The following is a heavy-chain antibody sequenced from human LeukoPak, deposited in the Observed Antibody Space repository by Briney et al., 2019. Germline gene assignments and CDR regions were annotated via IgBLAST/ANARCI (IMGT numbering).Heavy chain of an antibody. V-gene: IGHV3-23*01. J-gene: IGHJ4*02. CDR2: ISGSGDST. CDR3: VKKICIGGSCYSGFHY. Sequence: GRSLRLSCAASGFAFSDYGMHWVRQAPGKGLEWVSDISGSGDSTHYADSVKGRFTISRDNSKNTLYVQMNSLRAEDTAVYYCVKKICIGGSCYSGFHYWGQGTRVTVS. CDR1: GFAFSDYG. D-gene: IGHD2-21*02.